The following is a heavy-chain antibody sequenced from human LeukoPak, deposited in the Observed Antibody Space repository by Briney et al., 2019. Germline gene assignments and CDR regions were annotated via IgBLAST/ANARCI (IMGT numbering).Heavy chain of an antibody. Sequence: GGSLRLSCAASGFTFSSYAMSWVRQAPGKGLEWVSAISSSGGSTYYADSVKGRFTISRDNSKNTLYLQMNSLRAEDTAVYYCAKAPYYDFWSGYYRDRYFDYWGQGTLVTVSS. CDR2: ISSSGGST. CDR1: GFTFSSYA. CDR3: AKAPYYDFWSGYYRDRYFDY. J-gene: IGHJ4*02. D-gene: IGHD3-3*01. V-gene: IGHV3-23*01.